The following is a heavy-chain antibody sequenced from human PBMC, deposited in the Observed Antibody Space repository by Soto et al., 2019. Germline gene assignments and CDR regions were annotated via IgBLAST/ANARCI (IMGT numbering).Heavy chain of an antibody. Sequence: GGSLRLSCAASGFTFSSYAMSWVRQAPGKGLEWVSAISGSGGSTYYADSVKGRFTISRDNSKNTLYLQMNSLRAEDTAVYYCARENGFVFSYYYGMDVWGQGXTVTVSS. D-gene: IGHD1-1*01. CDR1: GFTFSSYA. V-gene: IGHV3-23*01. J-gene: IGHJ6*02. CDR2: ISGSGGST. CDR3: ARENGFVFSYYYGMDV.